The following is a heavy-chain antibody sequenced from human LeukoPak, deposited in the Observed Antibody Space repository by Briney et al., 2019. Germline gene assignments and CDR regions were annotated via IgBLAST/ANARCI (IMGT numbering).Heavy chain of an antibody. V-gene: IGHV3-33*01. CDR1: GFTFSSYG. CDR2: IWYDGNNK. J-gene: IGHJ6*04. Sequence: GGSLRLSCAASGFTFSSYGMHWVRQAPGKGLEWVAVIWYDGNNKYYADSVKGRFTISRDNSKNTLYLQMNSLRAEDTAVYYCARAPGYTPAYGMDVWGKGTTVTVSS. D-gene: IGHD6-13*01. CDR3: ARAPGYTPAYGMDV.